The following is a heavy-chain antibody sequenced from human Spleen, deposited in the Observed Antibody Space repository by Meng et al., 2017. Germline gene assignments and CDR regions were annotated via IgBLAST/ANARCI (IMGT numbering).Heavy chain of an antibody. CDR2: INPNSGGT. D-gene: IGHD6-19*01. V-gene: IGHV1-2*06. CDR1: GDTFTKYG. CDR3: ARSSGWCRDDY. J-gene: IGHJ4*02. Sequence: ASVKVSCKASGDTFTKYGFTWVRQAPGQGLEWMGRINPNSGGTNYAPKFHGRVTMTRDTSISTAYMELTSLTSDDTAVYYCARSSGWCRDDYWGQGTRVTCSS.